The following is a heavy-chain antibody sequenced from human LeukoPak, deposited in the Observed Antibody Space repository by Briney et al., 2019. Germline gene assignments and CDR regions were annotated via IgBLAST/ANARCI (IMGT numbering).Heavy chain of an antibody. Sequence: GGSLRLSCAASGFTFSSYSMNWVRQAPGKGLEWVSSISSNSSYIYYADSVKGRFTISRDNAKNSLYLQMNSLRAEDTAVYYCARAISSCSGGSCYGEGFDYWGQGTLVTVSS. CDR3: ARAISSCSGGSCYGEGFDY. CDR2: ISSNSSYI. CDR1: GFTFSSYS. D-gene: IGHD2-15*01. V-gene: IGHV3-21*01. J-gene: IGHJ4*02.